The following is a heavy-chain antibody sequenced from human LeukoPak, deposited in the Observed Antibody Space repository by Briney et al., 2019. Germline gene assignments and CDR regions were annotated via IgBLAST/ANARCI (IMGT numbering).Heavy chain of an antibody. D-gene: IGHD2-2*02. CDR1: GGTFSSYA. V-gene: IGHV1-69*05. J-gene: IGHJ5*02. CDR3: ARVGGDCSSTSCYTSAGNWFDP. Sequence: GASVKVSCTASGGTFSSYAISWVRQAPGQGLEWMGGIIPIFGTANYAQKFQGRVTITTDESTSTAYMELSSLISEDTAVYYCARVGGDCSSTSCYTSAGNWFDPWGQGTLVTVSS. CDR2: IIPIFGTA.